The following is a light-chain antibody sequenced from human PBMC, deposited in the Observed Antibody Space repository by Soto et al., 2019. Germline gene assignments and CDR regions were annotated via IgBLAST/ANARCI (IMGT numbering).Light chain of an antibody. J-gene: IGLJ1*01. V-gene: IGLV2-14*01. CDR2: AFS. Sequence: QSVLTQPASVSGSPGQSITISCTGTSSDVVVYNDVSWYQQTPAKAPKLMIYAFSNLPLGVSNRFSVSKSGNTASLTISGLQAEDKTDYYCSSYTSSFYFFGTGTKF. CDR3: SSYTSSFYF. CDR1: SSDVVVYND.